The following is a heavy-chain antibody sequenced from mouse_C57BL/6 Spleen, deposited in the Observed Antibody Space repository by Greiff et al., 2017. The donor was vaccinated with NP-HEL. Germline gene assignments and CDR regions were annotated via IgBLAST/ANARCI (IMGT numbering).Heavy chain of an antibody. D-gene: IGHD1-1*01. CDR1: GYTFTSYW. J-gene: IGHJ3*01. CDR3: ASANGSSSFAY. V-gene: IGHV1-52*01. Sequence: QVQLQQPGAELVRPGSSVKLSCKASGYTFTSYWMHWVKQRPIQGLEWIGNIDPSDSETHYNQKFKDKATLTVDKSSSTAYMQLRSLTSEDSAVYYCASANGSSSFAYWGQGTLVTVSA. CDR2: IDPSDSET.